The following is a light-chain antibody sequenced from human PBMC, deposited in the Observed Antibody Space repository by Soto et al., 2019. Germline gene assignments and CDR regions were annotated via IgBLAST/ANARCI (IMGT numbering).Light chain of an antibody. Sequence: QSVLTQPASVSGSPGQSITISCTGTSSDVGGYNYVSWYQQHPGKAPKLMIYDVSNRPSGVSNRFSGSKSGNTASLTISGLQAEDEADYYCSSFRSSNTHVFGTGTKVTVL. J-gene: IGLJ1*01. CDR2: DVS. V-gene: IGLV2-14*01. CDR3: SSFRSSNTHV. CDR1: SSDVGGYNY.